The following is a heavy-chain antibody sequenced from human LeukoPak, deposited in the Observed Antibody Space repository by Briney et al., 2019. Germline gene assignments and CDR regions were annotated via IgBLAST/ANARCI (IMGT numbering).Heavy chain of an antibody. V-gene: IGHV3-48*01. CDR2: ISSSSSTI. CDR3: ARDITMVRGVEDHDAFDI. J-gene: IGHJ3*02. Sequence: GGSLRLSCAASGFTFSSYEMNWVRQAPGKGLEWVSYISSSSSTIYYADSVKGRFTISRDNAKNSLYLQMNSLRAEDTAVYYCARDITMVRGVEDHDAFDIWGQGTMVTVSS. CDR1: GFTFSSYE. D-gene: IGHD3-10*01.